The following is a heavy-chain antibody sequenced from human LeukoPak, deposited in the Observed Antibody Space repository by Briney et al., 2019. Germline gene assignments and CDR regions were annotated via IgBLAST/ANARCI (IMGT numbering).Heavy chain of an antibody. CDR3: ARDHKLLWLGESTEIFDP. D-gene: IGHD3-10*01. Sequence: ASVKVSCKASGYTFTGYYMHWVRQAPGQGLEWMGWINPNSGGTNYAQKFQGRVTMTRDTSISTAYMELSRLRSDDTAVYYCARDHKLLWLGESTEIFDPWGQGTLVTVSS. CDR1: GYTFTGYY. J-gene: IGHJ5*02. V-gene: IGHV1-2*02. CDR2: INPNSGGT.